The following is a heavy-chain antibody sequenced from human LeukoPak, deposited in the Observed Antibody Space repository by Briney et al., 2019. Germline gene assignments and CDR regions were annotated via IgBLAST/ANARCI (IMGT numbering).Heavy chain of an antibody. J-gene: IGHJ4*02. CDR1: GFTFSSYA. CDR2: ISYDGSKK. V-gene: IGHV3-30*14. CDR3: ARDPVTSYDSDY. Sequence: AGGSLRLSCAASGFTFSSYAMHWVRQSPGKGLEWVAVISYDGSKKYYADSVKGRFTISRHNSKNTLYLQMNSLRAEDTAVYYCARDPVTSYDSDYWGQGTLVTVSS. D-gene: IGHD3-16*01.